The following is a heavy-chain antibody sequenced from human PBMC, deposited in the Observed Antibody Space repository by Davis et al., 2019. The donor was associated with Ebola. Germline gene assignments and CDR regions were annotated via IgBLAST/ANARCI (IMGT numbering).Heavy chain of an antibody. Sequence: PGGSLRLSCAASGFTFSNAWMNWVRQAPGKGLEWVGRIKSKTDGGTTDYAAPVKGRFTISRDDSKDTLYLQMNSLKTEDTAVYYCSALNDYIWGSYRSDYWGQGTLVTVSS. CDR2: IKSKTDGGTT. CDR3: SALNDYIWGSYRSDY. CDR1: GFTFSNAW. D-gene: IGHD3-16*02. V-gene: IGHV3-15*07. J-gene: IGHJ4*02.